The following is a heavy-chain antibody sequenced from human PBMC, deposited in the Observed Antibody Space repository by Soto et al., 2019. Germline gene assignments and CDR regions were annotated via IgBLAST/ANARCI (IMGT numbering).Heavy chain of an antibody. CDR3: ARADTAMVIDY. D-gene: IGHD5-18*01. J-gene: IGHJ4*02. CDR2: IYHSGST. Sequence: PSETLSLTYAVSGGSISSGGYSWSWIRQPPGKGLEWIGYIYHSGSTYYNPSLKSRVTISVDRSKNQFSLKLSSVTAADTAVYYCARADTAMVIDYWGQGTLVTVSS. V-gene: IGHV4-30-2*01. CDR1: GGSISSGGYS.